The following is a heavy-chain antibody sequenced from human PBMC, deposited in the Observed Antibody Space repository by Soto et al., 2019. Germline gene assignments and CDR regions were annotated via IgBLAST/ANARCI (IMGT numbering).Heavy chain of an antibody. D-gene: IGHD3-3*01. CDR2: IYYSGST. CDR1: GGSISSYY. V-gene: IGHV4-59*01. CDR3: ARGGGFGSCLGL. J-gene: IGHJ4*02. Sequence: QVQLQESGPGLVKPSETLSLTCTVSGGSISSYYWSWIRQPPGKGLEWIGYIYYSGSTNYNPSLKSRDTITVDTAKNPVSLKRSPVSAADTAVYYCARGGGFGSCLGLWGQGTLLTFSS.